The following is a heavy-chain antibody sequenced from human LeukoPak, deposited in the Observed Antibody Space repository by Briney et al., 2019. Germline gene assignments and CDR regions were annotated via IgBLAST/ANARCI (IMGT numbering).Heavy chain of an antibody. CDR2: IIPIFGTA. V-gene: IGHV1-69*06. CDR3: ARRGGFGDLGEYYYYMDV. CDR1: GGTFSSYA. Sequence: SVKVSCKASGGTFSSYAISWVRQAPGQGLEWMGGIIPIFGTANYAQKFQGRVTITADKSTSTAYMELSSLRSEDTAVYYCARRGGFGDLGEYYYYMDVWGKGTTVTVSS. D-gene: IGHD3-10*01. J-gene: IGHJ6*03.